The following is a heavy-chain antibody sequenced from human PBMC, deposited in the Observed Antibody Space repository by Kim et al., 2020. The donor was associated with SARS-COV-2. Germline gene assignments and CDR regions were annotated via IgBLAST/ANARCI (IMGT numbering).Heavy chain of an antibody. CDR1: GFTFSGSA. J-gene: IGHJ4*02. D-gene: IGHD3-22*01. V-gene: IGHV3-73*01. Sequence: GGSLRLSCAASGFTFSGSAMHWVRQASGKGLEWVGRIRSKANSYATAYAASVKGRFTISRDDSKNTAYLQMNSLKTKDTAVYYCTSTLPYYDSSGYRIWGQGTLVTVSS. CDR3: TSTLPYYDSSGYRI. CDR2: IRSKANSYAT.